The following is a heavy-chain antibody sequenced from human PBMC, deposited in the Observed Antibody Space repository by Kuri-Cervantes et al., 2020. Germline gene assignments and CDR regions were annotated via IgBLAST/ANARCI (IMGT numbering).Heavy chain of an antibody. J-gene: IGHJ4*02. Sequence: SETLSLTCAVSGGSISSSNWWSWVRQPPGKGLEWIGEIYHSGSTNYNPSLKSRVTISVDKSKNQFPLKLSSVTAADTAVYYCARVNLRSSVYFDYWGQGTLVTVSS. CDR1: GGSISSSNW. V-gene: IGHV4-4*02. CDR3: ARVNLRSSVYFDY. CDR2: IYHSGST. D-gene: IGHD6-19*01.